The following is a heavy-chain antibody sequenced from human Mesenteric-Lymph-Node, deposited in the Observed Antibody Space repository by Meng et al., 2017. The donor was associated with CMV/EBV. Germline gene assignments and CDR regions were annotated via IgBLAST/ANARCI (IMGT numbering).Heavy chain of an antibody. CDR3: TTRTPGDYYDSSGYYY. CDR1: GFTFSSYS. J-gene: IGHJ4*02. V-gene: IGHV3-15*01. Sequence: GESLKISCAASGFTFSSYSMNWIRQAPGKGLEWVGRIKRETDGGTTDCAAPGKGRFTISRDDSKNTLYLQMNSLKTEDTAVYYCTTRTPGDYYDSSGYYYWGQGTLVTVSS. CDR2: IKRETDGGTT. D-gene: IGHD3-22*01.